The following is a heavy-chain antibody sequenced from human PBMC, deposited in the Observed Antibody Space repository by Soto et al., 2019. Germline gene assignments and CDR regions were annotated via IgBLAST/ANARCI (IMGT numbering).Heavy chain of an antibody. J-gene: IGHJ4*02. CDR2: ISGSGGST. CDR3: AKVRGGYSYGLTDY. V-gene: IGHV3-23*01. CDR1: GFTFSSYA. Sequence: EVQVLESGGGLVQPGGSPRLSCAASGFTFSSYAMSWVRQAPGKGLEWVSAISGSGGSTYYADSVKGRFTISRDNSKNTLYLQMNSLRAEDTAVYYCAKVRGGYSYGLTDYWGQGTLVTVSS. D-gene: IGHD5-18*01.